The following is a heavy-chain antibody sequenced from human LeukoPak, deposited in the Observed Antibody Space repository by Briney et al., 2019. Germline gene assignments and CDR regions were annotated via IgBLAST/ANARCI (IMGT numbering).Heavy chain of an antibody. CDR1: GGSFSGYY. Sequence: SETLSLTCAVYGGSFSGYYWSWIRHPPGKGLELIGEINHSGSTNYNPSLKSRVTISVDTSKNQFSLKLSSVTAADTAVYYCARESYSSSWYGDYFDYWGQGTLVTVSS. CDR3: ARESYSSSWYGDYFDY. J-gene: IGHJ4*02. D-gene: IGHD6-13*01. V-gene: IGHV4-34*01. CDR2: INHSGST.